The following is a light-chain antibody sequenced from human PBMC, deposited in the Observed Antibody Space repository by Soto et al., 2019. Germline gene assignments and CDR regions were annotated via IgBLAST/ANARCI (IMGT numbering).Light chain of an antibody. CDR1: QSISSY. CDR2: AAS. V-gene: IGKV1-39*01. J-gene: IGKJ4*01. Sequence: DIQMTQSPSSLSASVGDRVTITCRASQSISSYLNWYQQKPGKAPKLLIYAASSLQSGVPSRFSGSGSGTDFTLTISSLQTEGFATYSCQQSYSTPLTFGGGTKVEIK. CDR3: QQSYSTPLT.